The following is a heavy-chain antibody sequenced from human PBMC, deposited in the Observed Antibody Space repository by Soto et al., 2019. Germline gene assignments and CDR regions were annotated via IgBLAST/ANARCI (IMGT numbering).Heavy chain of an antibody. Sequence: SQTLSLTCAISGDSVSSNTASWNWIRQSPSRGLEWLGRTYFRSKWYNDYAVSVKSRIIINPDTSNNQFSLQLNSVTPEDTAVYFCAKGDNLGPKTGYAFDSWGQGIMCTASS. D-gene: IGHD5-12*01. CDR1: GDSVSSNTAS. V-gene: IGHV6-1*01. CDR2: TYFRSKWYN. CDR3: AKGDNLGPKTGYAFDS. J-gene: IGHJ4*02.